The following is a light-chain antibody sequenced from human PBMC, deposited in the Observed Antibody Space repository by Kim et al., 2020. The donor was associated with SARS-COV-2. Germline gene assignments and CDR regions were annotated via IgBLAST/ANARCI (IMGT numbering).Light chain of an antibody. CDR1: SRDVGGYNL. CDR3: CSYAGSSTFVV. V-gene: IGLV2-23*02. Sequence: QSITISCTGTSRDVGGYNLVSWYQQHPGEAPKLMTYEVSKRPSGVSNRFSGSKSGNTASLTISGLQAEDEADYYCCSYAGSSTFVVFGGGTQLTVL. J-gene: IGLJ2*01. CDR2: EVS.